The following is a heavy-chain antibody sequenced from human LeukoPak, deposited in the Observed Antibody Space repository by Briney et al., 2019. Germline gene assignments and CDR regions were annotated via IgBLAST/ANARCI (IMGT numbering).Heavy chain of an antibody. CDR2: IYYSGST. V-gene: IGHV4-39*01. CDR1: GGSISSSSYY. J-gene: IGHJ4*02. Sequence: SETLSLTCTVSGGSISSSSYYWGWIRQPPGKGLEWIGSIYYSGSTYYNPSLKSRVTISVDTSKNQFSLKLSSVTAADTAVYYCARGGGDYYDSSGYYFRFFDYWGQGTLVTVSS. D-gene: IGHD3-22*01. CDR3: ARGGGDYYDSSGYYFRFFDY.